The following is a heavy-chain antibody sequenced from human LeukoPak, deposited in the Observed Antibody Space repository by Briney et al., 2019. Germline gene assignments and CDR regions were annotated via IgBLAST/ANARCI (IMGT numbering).Heavy chain of an antibody. J-gene: IGHJ4*02. V-gene: IGHV3-23*01. CDR2: ISGGDEST. D-gene: IGHD2-15*01. CDR1: GFTFSTYA. CDR3: AKGEGGSCSSSSCSTYFDY. Sequence: GGSLRPSCAASGFTFSTYAMNWVRQAPGKGLEWVSSISGGDESTYNADSVKGRFIISRDNSKNTLYLQMNGLRAEDTAIYYCAKGEGGSCSSSSCSTYFDYWGQGTLVTVSS.